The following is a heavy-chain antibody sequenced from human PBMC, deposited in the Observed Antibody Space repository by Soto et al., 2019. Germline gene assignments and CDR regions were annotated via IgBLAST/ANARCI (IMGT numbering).Heavy chain of an antibody. V-gene: IGHV1-18*01. D-gene: IGHD3-22*01. CDR2: MSAYNGNT. CDR1: GYTFTSYG. CDR3: ARDSWYYYDRSGYYFSDYYGMYV. Sequence: ASVKVSCKASGYTFTSYGISWVRQAPGQGLEWMGWMSAYNGNTNYAQKLQGRVTMTTDTSTSTAYMELRSLRSDDTAVYYCARDSWYYYDRSGYYFSDYYGMYVWGQGTTVTVSS. J-gene: IGHJ6*02.